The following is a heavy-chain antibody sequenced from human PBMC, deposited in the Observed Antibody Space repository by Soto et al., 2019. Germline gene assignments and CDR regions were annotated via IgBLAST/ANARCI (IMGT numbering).Heavy chain of an antibody. CDR1: GYTFTSYY. Sequence: QVQLVQSGAEVKKPGASVKVSCKASGYTFTSYYMHWVRQAPGQGLEWMGIINPSGGSTSYAQKFQGRVTMTRDTSTSTVYMELSRLRSEDTAVYYCARWGADCTNGVCYTGSDYWGQGTLVTVSS. J-gene: IGHJ4*02. D-gene: IGHD2-8*01. CDR2: INPSGGST. CDR3: ARWGADCTNGVCYTGSDY. V-gene: IGHV1-46*01.